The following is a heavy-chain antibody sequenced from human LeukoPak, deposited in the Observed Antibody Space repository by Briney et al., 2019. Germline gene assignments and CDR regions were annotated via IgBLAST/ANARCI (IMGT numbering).Heavy chain of an antibody. CDR3: ARASYYYDSSGYYYADTPMDY. CDR2: IYHSGST. D-gene: IGHD3-22*01. Sequence: SETLSLTCTVSGYSISSGYYWGWIRQPPGKGLEWIGSIYHSGSTYYNPSHKSRVTISVDTSKNQFSLKLSSVTAADTAVYYCARASYYYDSSGYYYADTPMDYWGQGTLVTVSS. CDR1: GYSISSGYY. J-gene: IGHJ4*02. V-gene: IGHV4-38-2*02.